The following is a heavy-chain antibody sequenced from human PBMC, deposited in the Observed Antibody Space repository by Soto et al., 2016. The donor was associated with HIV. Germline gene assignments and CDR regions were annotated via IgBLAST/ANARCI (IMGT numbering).Heavy chain of an antibody. Sequence: EVQLVESGGGLVKPGGSLRLSCAVSGFTFSNAWMSWVRQAPGKGLEWVGRIKSETDGGTTDYAAPVKGRSTISRDDSKNTLYLQMNSLKTEDTAVYYCTSHLYPTWGQGMLVTVSS. D-gene: IGHD3-16*01. CDR2: IKSETDGGTT. V-gene: IGHV3-15*01. CDR3: TSHLYPT. J-gene: IGHJ5*02. CDR1: GFTFSNAW.